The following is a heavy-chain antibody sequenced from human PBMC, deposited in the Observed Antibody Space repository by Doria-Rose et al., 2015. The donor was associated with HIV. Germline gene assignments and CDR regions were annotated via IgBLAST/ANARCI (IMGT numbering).Heavy chain of an antibody. CDR3: ARIKSSRWYHKYSFDF. CDR1: GVSLSSPGMG. J-gene: IGHJ4*02. Sequence: QVQLVQSGPVLVKPTETLTLTCTVSGVSLSSPGMGVSWIRQPPGKALEWLANIFSDDERSYKTSLKSRLTISRGTSKSQVVLTMTDMDTVDTATYYCARIKSSRWYHKYSFDFWGQGTLVIVS. V-gene: IGHV2-26*01. CDR2: IFSDDER. D-gene: IGHD6-13*01.